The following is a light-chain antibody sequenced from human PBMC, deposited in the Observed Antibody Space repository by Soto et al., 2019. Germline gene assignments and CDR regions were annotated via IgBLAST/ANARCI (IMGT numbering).Light chain of an antibody. V-gene: IGKV3-20*01. J-gene: IGKJ3*01. CDR2: ATS. CDR1: RSLGTYS. CDR3: QHYGDSLFI. Sequence: EIVLTQSPGTLSLSPGEGATLLCRASRSLGTYSLAWYQQKPGQAPRVLISATSSRAAGIPDRFSGSGSGTDFTLTITRLEPEDFAVYYCQHYGDSLFIFGPGTKVDFK.